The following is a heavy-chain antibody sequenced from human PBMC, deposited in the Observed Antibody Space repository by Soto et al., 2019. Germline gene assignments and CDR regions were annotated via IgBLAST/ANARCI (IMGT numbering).Heavy chain of an antibody. V-gene: IGHV3-30*18. J-gene: IGHJ6*02. D-gene: IGHD1-7*01. Sequence: QVQLVESGGGVVQPGRSLRLTCEASGFTFFTYGMHWVRQAPGKGLEWVAVISYDGSNKYYADSVKGRFTLSRDNSKNTLYLQMNSLTAEDTAVYDCAKDVSAGTLVRFYYGMDVWGQGTTVTVSS. CDR3: AKDVSAGTLVRFYYGMDV. CDR1: GFTFFTYG. CDR2: ISYDGSNK.